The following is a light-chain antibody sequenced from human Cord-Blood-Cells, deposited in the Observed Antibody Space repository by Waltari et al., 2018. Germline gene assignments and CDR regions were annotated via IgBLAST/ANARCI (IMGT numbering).Light chain of an antibody. CDR2: DVS. CDR1: SSDVGGYNY. CDR3: CSYAGSYTVV. V-gene: IGLV2-11*01. J-gene: IGLJ2*01. Sequence: QSALTQPRSVSGSPGQSVTISCTGTSSDVGGYNYAPWYQQPPGKAPKLMIYDVSKRPSGVPDRFSGSKSGNMASLTISGLQAEDEADYYCCSYAGSYTVVFGGGTKLTVL.